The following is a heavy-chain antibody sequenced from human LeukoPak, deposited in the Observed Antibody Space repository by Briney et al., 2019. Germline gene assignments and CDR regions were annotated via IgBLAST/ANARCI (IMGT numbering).Heavy chain of an antibody. CDR1: GFTVSSNY. V-gene: IGHV3-66*02. J-gene: IGHJ5*02. Sequence: GGSLRLSCAASGFTVSSNYMSWVRQAPGKGLEWVSVIYSGGSTYYADSVKGRFTISRDNSKNTLYLQMNSLRAEDTAVYYCAREWSVAGTYNWFDPWGQGTLVTASS. CDR2: IYSGGST. CDR3: AREWSVAGTYNWFDP. D-gene: IGHD6-19*01.